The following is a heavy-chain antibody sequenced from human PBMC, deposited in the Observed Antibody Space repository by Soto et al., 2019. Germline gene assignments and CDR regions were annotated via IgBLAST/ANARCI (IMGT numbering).Heavy chain of an antibody. J-gene: IGHJ5*02. D-gene: IGHD1-1*01. Sequence: SETLSLTCAVSGGSIGSGGYSWSWIRQPPGKGLEWIGYIYHSGSTYYNPSLKSRVTISVDRSKNQFSLKLSSVTAADTAVYYCALRRTGTGRWFDPWGQGTLVTVS. CDR1: GGSIGSGGYS. CDR2: IYHSGST. CDR3: ALRRTGTGRWFDP. V-gene: IGHV4-30-2*01.